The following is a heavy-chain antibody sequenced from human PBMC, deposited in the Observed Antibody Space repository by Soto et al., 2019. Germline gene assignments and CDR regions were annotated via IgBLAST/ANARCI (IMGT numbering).Heavy chain of an antibody. V-gene: IGHV4-39*01. J-gene: IGHJ4*02. CDR2: IYYSGST. CDR3: ARAPRGNYGYPSYFDY. D-gene: IGHD1-7*01. Sequence: SETLSLTCTVSGGSISSSSYYWGWIRQPPGKGLEWIGSIYYSGSTYYNPSLKSRVTISVDTSKNQFSLKLSSVTAADTAVYYCARAPRGNYGYPSYFDYWGQGTLVTVAS. CDR1: GGSISSSSYY.